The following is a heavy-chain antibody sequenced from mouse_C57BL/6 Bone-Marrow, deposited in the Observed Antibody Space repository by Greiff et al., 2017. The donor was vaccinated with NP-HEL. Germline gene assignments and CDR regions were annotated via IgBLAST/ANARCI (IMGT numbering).Heavy chain of an antibody. D-gene: IGHD2-4*01. J-gene: IGHJ1*03. CDR1: GYTFTSYT. Sequence: VKLVESGAELARPGASVKMSCKASGYTFTSYTMHWVKQRPGQGLEWIGYINPSSGYTKYNQKFKDKATLTADKSSSTAYMQLSSLTSEDSAVYYCARGYYDPLDVWGTGTTVTVSS. V-gene: IGHV1-4*01. CDR3: ARGYYDPLDV. CDR2: INPSSGYT.